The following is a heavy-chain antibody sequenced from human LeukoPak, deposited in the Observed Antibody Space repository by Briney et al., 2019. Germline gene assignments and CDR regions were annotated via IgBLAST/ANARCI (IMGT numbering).Heavy chain of an antibody. J-gene: IGHJ4*02. D-gene: IGHD2-2*01. CDR1: GFTFRTYW. Sequence: GGSLRLSCAASGFTFRTYWMSWVRQAPGKGLEWMANIKQDGREEYYVDSVKGRFTISRDNAKNALYLQMNSLRAEDTAVYYCARAEGDHSGPARPYYFDYWGQGILVTVSS. CDR3: ARAEGDHSGPARPYYFDY. V-gene: IGHV3-7*01. CDR2: IKQDGREE.